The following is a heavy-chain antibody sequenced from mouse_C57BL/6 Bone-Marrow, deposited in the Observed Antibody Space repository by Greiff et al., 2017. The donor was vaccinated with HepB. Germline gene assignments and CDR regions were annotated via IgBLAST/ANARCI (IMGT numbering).Heavy chain of an antibody. V-gene: IGHV1-69*01. J-gene: IGHJ1*01. CDR1: GYTFTSYW. CDR2: VDPSDSYT. CDR3: ARGEESVTLHWYFDV. D-gene: IGHD2-12*01. Sequence: QVQLQQPGAELVMPGASVKLSCKASGYTFTSYWMHWVKQRSGQGLEWIGEVDPSDSYTNYNQKFKGKSTLTVDISSSTAYMQLSSLTSEDSAFYYCARGEESVTLHWYFDVWGEGTTVTGAS.